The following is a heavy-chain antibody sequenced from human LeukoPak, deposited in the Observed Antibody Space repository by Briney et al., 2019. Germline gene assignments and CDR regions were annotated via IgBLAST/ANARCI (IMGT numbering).Heavy chain of an antibody. V-gene: IGHV5-51*01. D-gene: IGHD6-13*01. CDR2: IYPGDSDT. J-gene: IGHJ4*02. Sequence: GESLKISCKGSGYSFTSYWIGWVRQMPGKGLEWMGIIYPGDSDTRYSPSFQGQVTISADKSISTAYLQWSSLKASDTAIYHYARIASSSWWNYFDYWGQGTLVTVSS. CDR1: GYSFTSYW. CDR3: ARIASSSWWNYFDY.